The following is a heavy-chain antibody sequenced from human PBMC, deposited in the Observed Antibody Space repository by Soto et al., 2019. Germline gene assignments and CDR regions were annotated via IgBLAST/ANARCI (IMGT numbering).Heavy chain of an antibody. J-gene: IGHJ4*02. D-gene: IGHD3-22*01. Sequence: GGSLRLSCAASGFTFSSYAMSWVRQAPGKGLEWVSAISGSGGSTYYADSVKGRFAISRDNSKNTLYLQMNSLRAEDTAVYYCAKLYDSSGYYDYWGQGTLVTVSS. CDR2: ISGSGGST. CDR3: AKLYDSSGYYDY. CDR1: GFTFSSYA. V-gene: IGHV3-23*01.